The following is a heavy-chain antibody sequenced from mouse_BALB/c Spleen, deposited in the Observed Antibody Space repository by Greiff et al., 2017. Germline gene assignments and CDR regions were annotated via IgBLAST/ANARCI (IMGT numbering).Heavy chain of an antibody. Sequence: VQLQESGPGLVAPSQSLSITCTVSGFSLTSYGVHWVRQPPGKGLEWLGVIWAGGSTNYNSALMSRLSISKDNSKSQVFLKMNSLQTDDTAMYYCARVESSGYVGGFAYWGQGTLVTVSA. CDR1: GFSLTSYG. D-gene: IGHD3-2*01. CDR3: ARVESSGYVGGFAY. CDR2: IWAGGST. J-gene: IGHJ3*01. V-gene: IGHV2-9*02.